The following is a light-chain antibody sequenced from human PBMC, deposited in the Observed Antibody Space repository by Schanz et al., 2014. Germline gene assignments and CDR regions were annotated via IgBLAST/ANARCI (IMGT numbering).Light chain of an antibody. CDR2: DVS. Sequence: QSVLTQPASVSGSPGQSITISCTGTSSDIGIYNYVSWYQQHPGKAPKLMIYDVSNRPSGVPNRFSGSKSGNTASLTISGLQADDEADYYCSSYTTTSILVVFGGGTKLTVL. CDR3: SSYTTTSILVV. CDR1: SSDIGIYNY. J-gene: IGLJ2*01. V-gene: IGLV2-14*03.